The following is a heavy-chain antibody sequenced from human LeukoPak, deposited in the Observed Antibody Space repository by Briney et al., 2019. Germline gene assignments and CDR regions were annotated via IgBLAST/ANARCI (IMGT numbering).Heavy chain of an antibody. D-gene: IGHD4-17*01. CDR2: IKEDGSDK. V-gene: IGHV3-7*01. CDR1: GFTFSNYW. J-gene: IGHJ5*01. CDR3: ARLKDAVTIFDC. Sequence: GGSLRLSCIASGFTFSNYWMSWVRRAPWKGLEWVASIKEDGSDKYYVDSVKGRFTISRDNTKNSLFVQMSSLRAEDTAVYYCARLKDAVTIFDCWGQGILVTVSS.